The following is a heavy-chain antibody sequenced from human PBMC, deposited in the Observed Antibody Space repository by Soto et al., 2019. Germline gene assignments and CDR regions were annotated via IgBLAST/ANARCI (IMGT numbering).Heavy chain of an antibody. J-gene: IGHJ4*02. CDR3: ARGRYGDY. CDR1: GYAFTTYG. CDR2: ISAHNGNP. V-gene: IGHV1-18*01. D-gene: IGHD1-1*01. Sequence: QVHLVQSGAEVKKPGASVKVSCKGSGYAFTTYGITWVRQAPGQGLEGMGWISAHNGNPNYAQKLQGRVTVTRDTSTSTAYMELRSLRSDDTAVDYCARGRYGDYWGQGALVTVSS.